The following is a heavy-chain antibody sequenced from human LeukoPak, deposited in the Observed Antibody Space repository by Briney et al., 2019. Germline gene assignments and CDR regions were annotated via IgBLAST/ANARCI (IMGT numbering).Heavy chain of an antibody. Sequence: ASVKVSCKASGGTFSIYAISCVRQAPGQGLEWMGRIIPIFGTANYAQKFQGRVTITADKSTSTAYMELSSLRSEDTAVSYCARDSDYYISNRGQGTLVTVSS. V-gene: IGHV1-69*06. CDR2: IIPIFGTA. CDR1: GGTFSIYA. D-gene: IGHD2-21*02. J-gene: IGHJ4*02. CDR3: ARDSDYYISN.